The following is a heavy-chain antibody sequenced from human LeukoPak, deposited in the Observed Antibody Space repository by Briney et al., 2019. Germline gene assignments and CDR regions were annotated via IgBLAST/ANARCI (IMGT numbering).Heavy chain of an antibody. D-gene: IGHD5-12*01. V-gene: IGHV3-11*01. J-gene: IGHJ6*02. CDR3: ARHRKWLRSPMDV. Sequence: GGSLRLSCAASGFTFSDYYMSWIRQAPGKGLEWVSYISSSGSTIYYADSVKGRFTISRDNAKNSLYLQMNSLRAEDTAVYYCARHRKWLRSPMDVWGQGTMVTVSS. CDR2: ISSSGSTI. CDR1: GFTFSDYY.